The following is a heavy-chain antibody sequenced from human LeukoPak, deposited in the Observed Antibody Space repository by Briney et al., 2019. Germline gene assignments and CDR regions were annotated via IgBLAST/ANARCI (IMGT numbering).Heavy chain of an antibody. CDR3: AREGSPFSPYFDF. Sequence: GSLRLSCAASGFTFSSYGMHWVRQAPGQGLEWVAVISYDGSNKYYADSVKGRFTISRDNSKNTLYLQMNSLRAEDTAVYYCAREGSPFSPYFDFWGQGTLVTVSS. D-gene: IGHD2-15*01. CDR2: ISYDGSNK. J-gene: IGHJ4*02. CDR1: GFTFSSYG. V-gene: IGHV3-30*03.